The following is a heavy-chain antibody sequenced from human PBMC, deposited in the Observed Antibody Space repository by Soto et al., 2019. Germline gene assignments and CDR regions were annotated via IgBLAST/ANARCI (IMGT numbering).Heavy chain of an antibody. CDR1: GFTFNSYG. V-gene: IGHV3-30*18. CDR3: AKDHDYYDSSGYYPSNYGMDV. J-gene: IGHJ6*02. D-gene: IGHD3-22*01. CDR2: ISYDGSNK. Sequence: GGSLRLSCAASGFTFNSYGMHWVRQAPGKGLEWVAVISYDGSNKYYADSVKGRFTISRDNSKNTLYLQMNSLRAEDTAVYYCAKDHDYYDSSGYYPSNYGMDVWGQGTTVTVSS.